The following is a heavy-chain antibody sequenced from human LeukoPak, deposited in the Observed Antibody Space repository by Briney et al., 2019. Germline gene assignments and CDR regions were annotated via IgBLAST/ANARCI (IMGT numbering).Heavy chain of an antibody. D-gene: IGHD3-10*01. CDR3: AKDSAFYYIDV. Sequence: GGSLRLSCAASGFTFSSYAMHWVRQAPGKGLEWVAVISYDGSNKYYADSVKGRFTISRDNSKNTLYLQMNSLRAEDTAVYYCAKDSAFYYIDVWGKETTVIISS. J-gene: IGHJ6*03. V-gene: IGHV3-30*04. CDR1: GFTFSSYA. CDR2: ISYDGSNK.